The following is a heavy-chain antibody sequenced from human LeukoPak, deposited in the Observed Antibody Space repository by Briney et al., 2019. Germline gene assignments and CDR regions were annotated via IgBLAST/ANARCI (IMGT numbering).Heavy chain of an antibody. V-gene: IGHV3-48*03. J-gene: IGHJ4*02. CDR2: ISSSGSTI. Sequence: GGTLRLSSAASGFTFSTYVMNWVRSAPGQGLEWVSYISSSGSTIYYADSVKGRFTISRDNAKNSLYLQMNSLRAEDTAVYYCARASYSSSWYADYCGQGTLVTVSS. D-gene: IGHD6-13*01. CDR3: ARASYSSSWYADY. CDR1: GFTFSTYV.